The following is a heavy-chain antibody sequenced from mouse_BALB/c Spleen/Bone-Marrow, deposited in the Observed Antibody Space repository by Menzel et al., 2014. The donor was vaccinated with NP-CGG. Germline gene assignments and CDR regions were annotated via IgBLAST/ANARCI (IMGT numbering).Heavy chain of an antibody. D-gene: IGHD1-1*02. Sequence: EVHLVESGGGLVQPKGSLKLSCAASGFTFNTNAMNWVRQAPGKGLEWVARIRSKSNNYATYYADSVKDRFTISRDDSQNMLYLQMNNLKTEDTAMYYCVSGSYRFAYWGQGTLVTVSA. CDR3: VSGSYRFAY. V-gene: IGHV10S3*01. CDR1: GFTFNTNA. J-gene: IGHJ3*01. CDR2: IRSKSNNYAT.